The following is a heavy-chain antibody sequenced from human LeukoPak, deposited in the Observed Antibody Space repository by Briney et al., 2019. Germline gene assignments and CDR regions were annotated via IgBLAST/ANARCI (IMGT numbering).Heavy chain of an antibody. V-gene: IGHV4-38-2*02. D-gene: IGHD3-16*01. CDR3: ARVGARAFDI. Sequence: SETLSLTCTISGYSISSGYYWCWIRQPPGKGLEWIGSISRSGRTYYNPSLKTRITLSVDTSKNQFSLKLSSVTAADTALYYCARVGARAFDIWGQGTLVTVSS. CDR2: ISRSGRT. CDR1: GYSISSGYY. J-gene: IGHJ3*02.